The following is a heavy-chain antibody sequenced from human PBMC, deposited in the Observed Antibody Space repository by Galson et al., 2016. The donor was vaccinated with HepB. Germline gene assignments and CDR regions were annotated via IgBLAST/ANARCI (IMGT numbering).Heavy chain of an antibody. V-gene: IGHV3-23*01. D-gene: IGHD6-19*01. J-gene: IGHJ4*02. CDR3: ATWLSHHFDY. Sequence: LRLSCAASGFTFRHYALSWVRQAPGKGLEWVSHIDGPTPNTHYADSVRGRFSIYRDNSRDTLYLQMDSLTAEDSAIYYCATWLSHHFDYWGQGTLVTGSS. CDR2: IDGPTPNT. CDR1: GFTFRHYA.